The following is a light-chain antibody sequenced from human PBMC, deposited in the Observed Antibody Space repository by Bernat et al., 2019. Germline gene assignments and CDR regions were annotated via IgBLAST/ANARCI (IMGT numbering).Light chain of an antibody. CDR3: QQFVTSPYT. V-gene: IGKV3-20*01. CDR2: GAS. CDR1: QSVTSNY. Sequence: EIVLTQSPDTLSLSPGERATLSCRASQSVTSNYLAWYQHKPGQAPRLLIFGASSRATGIPDRFSGSGSGTDFTLTISRLEPEDFAVYYRQQFVTSPYTFGQGTQLEIK. J-gene: IGKJ2*01.